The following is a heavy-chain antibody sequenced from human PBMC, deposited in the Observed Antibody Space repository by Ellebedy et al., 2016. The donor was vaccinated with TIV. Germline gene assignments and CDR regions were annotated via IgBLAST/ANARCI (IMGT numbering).Heavy chain of an antibody. CDR1: GFNFRSFG. J-gene: IGHJ6*02. V-gene: IGHV3-30*18. CDR2: ISNDGHNK. Sequence: PGGSLRLSCAASGFNFRSFGMHWVRQAPGKGLEWVAFISNDGHNKNYVDSVKGRFTISRDNSKNTLYLQMNSLRPEDTAVFYCAKDRGEIQLYLRDLTSHNYNALDVWGRGATVTVSS. CDR3: AKDRGEIQLYLRDLTSHNYNALDV. D-gene: IGHD5-18*01.